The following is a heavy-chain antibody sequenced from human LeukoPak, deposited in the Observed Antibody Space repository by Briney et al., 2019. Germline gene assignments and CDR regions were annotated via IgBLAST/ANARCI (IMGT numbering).Heavy chain of an antibody. CDR2: IYYSGST. V-gene: IGHV4-31*03. D-gene: IGHD1-20*01. CDR3: ARDPGGITGSSKWFDP. CDR1: DGSISSGGYY. J-gene: IGHJ5*02. Sequence: SETLSLTCTVSDGSISSGGYYWTWIRQHPGKGLEWIGYIYYSGSTYYNPSLKSRVTISVDTSKNQFSLKLSSVTAADTAVYYCARDPGGITGSSKWFDPWGQGTLVTVSS.